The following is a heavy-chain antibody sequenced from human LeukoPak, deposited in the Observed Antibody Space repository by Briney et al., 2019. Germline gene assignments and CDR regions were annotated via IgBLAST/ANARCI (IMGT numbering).Heavy chain of an antibody. V-gene: IGHV3-66*01. J-gene: IGHJ5*02. CDR2: IYSDGTT. CDR3: ARGKDA. CDR1: GLTVSNNY. Sequence: LGGSLRLSCVVSGLTVSNNYMSWVRQAPGKGLEWVSVIYSDGTTRNADSVKGRFTISRDNSKNTVYLQMDSLRAEDTAVYYCARGKDAWGQGTLVTVSS.